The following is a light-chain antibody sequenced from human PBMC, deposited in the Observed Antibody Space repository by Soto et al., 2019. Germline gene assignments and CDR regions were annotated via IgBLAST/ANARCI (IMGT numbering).Light chain of an antibody. CDR3: QQYNSYSPWT. J-gene: IGKJ1*01. CDR2: KAS. CDR1: QSISSW. V-gene: IGKV1-5*03. Sequence: DIQMTQSPSTMSASVGDRVTITCRASQSISSWLAWYQQKPGKAPKLLIYKASSLESGVHSRFSGSGSGTEFNLTISSLQPDDFATYYCQQYNSYSPWTFGQGTKVEIK.